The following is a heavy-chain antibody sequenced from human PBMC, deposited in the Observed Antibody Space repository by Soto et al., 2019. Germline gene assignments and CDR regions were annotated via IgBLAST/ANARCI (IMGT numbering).Heavy chain of an antibody. CDR1: GGTFSSYT. D-gene: IGHD3-10*01. J-gene: IGHJ6*02. Sequence: SVKVSCKASGGTFSSYTISWVRQAPGQGLEWMGRIIPILGIANYAQKFQGRVTITADKSTSTAYMELSSLRSEDTAVYYCARGFGYYGSGSYYRGDNYYYYGMDVWGQGTTVTVSS. V-gene: IGHV1-69*02. CDR3: ARGFGYYGSGSYYRGDNYYYYGMDV. CDR2: IIPILGIA.